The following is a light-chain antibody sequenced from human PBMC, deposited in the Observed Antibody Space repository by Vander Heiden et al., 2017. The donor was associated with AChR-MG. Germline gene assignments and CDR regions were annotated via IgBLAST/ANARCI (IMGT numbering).Light chain of an antibody. CDR1: RLGNKY. Sequence: SYELTQPPSVSVSPGQTASITCSGDRLGNKYASWYQQKPGQSPVLVIHQNDKRPSGIPERFSGSSSGNTATLTISRTQSLDEADYFCQAWDSRSNWVFGGGTKLTVL. V-gene: IGLV3-1*01. J-gene: IGLJ3*02. CDR2: QND. CDR3: QAWDSRSNWV.